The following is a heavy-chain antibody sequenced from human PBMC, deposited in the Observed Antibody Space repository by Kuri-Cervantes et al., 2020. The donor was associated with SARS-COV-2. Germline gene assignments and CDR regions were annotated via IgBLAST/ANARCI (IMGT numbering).Heavy chain of an antibody. CDR1: AFTFSSCN. CDR3: ASLYWLEDIVVVPAADHYYYYMDV. D-gene: IGHD2-2*01. V-gene: IGHV3-48*04. Sequence: GESLKISCAGSAFTFSSCNMFWVRQAPGKGLEWVSHISSSTTTKSYADSVKGRFTISRDNAKNSLYLQMNSLRAEDTAVYYCASLYWLEDIVVVPAADHYYYYMDVWGKGTTVTVSS. J-gene: IGHJ6*03. CDR2: ISSSTTTK.